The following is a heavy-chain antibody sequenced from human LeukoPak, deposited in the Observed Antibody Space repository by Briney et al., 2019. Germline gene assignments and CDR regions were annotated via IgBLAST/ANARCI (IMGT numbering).Heavy chain of an antibody. Sequence: PSETLSLTCAVYGGSFSGYYWSWIRQPPGKGLEWIGEINHSGSTNYNPSLKSRVTISVDTSKNQFSLKLSSVTAADTAAYYCARDAQYYYGSGSYYNGAWFDPWGQGTLVTVSS. CDR1: GGSFSGYY. CDR3: ARDAQYYYGSGSYYNGAWFDP. D-gene: IGHD3-10*01. J-gene: IGHJ5*02. CDR2: INHSGST. V-gene: IGHV4-34*01.